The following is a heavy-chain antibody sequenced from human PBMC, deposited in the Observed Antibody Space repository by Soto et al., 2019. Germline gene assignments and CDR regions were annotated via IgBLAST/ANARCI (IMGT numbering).Heavy chain of an antibody. Sequence: ASVKVSCKASGYTFTSHAMHWVRQAPGQSLEWMGWINAGNGNTKSSEKFQGRVTISRATSASTAYMELSSLRSEDTAVYYCARAWVVVTAPDYWGQGTLVTVSS. J-gene: IGHJ4*02. CDR2: INAGNGNT. D-gene: IGHD2-21*02. CDR1: GYTFTSHA. V-gene: IGHV1-3*01. CDR3: ARAWVVVTAPDY.